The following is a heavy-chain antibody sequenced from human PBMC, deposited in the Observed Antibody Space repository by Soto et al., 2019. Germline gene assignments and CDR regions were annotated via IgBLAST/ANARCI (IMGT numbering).Heavy chain of an antibody. CDR1: GFTFSSYA. CDR2: ISYDGSNK. Sequence: GGSLRLSCAASGFTFSSYAMHWVRQAPGKGLEWVAVISYDGSNKYYADSVKGRFTISRDNSKNTLYLQMNSLRAEDTAVYYCARDQGGVEVAGTVNYAFDIWGQGTMVTVSS. CDR3: ARDQGGVEVAGTVNYAFDI. D-gene: IGHD6-19*01. J-gene: IGHJ3*02. V-gene: IGHV3-30-3*01.